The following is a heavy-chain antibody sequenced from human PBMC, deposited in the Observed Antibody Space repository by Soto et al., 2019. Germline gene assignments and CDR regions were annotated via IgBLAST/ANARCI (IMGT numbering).Heavy chain of an antibody. J-gene: IGHJ5*02. CDR1: GGSVSSGSYY. CDR2: IYYSGST. D-gene: IGHD3-10*01. V-gene: IGHV4-61*01. CDR3: ARDGLGSLRYNWFEP. Sequence: QVQLQESGPGLVKPSETLSLTCTVSGGSVSSGSYYWSWIRQPPGKGLESIVYIYYSGSTHYNPSLKSRVTISVDTSKNQCSLKLSSVTAADTAVYYCARDGLGSLRYNWFEPWGQGTLVTVSS.